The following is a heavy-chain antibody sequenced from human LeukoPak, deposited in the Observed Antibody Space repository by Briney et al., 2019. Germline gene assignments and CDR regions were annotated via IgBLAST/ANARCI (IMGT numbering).Heavy chain of an antibody. J-gene: IGHJ6*02. CDR1: GGSFSGYY. Sequence: SETLSLTCAVYGGSFSGYYWSWIRQPPGKGLEWIGEINHGGSTNYNPSLKSRVTISVDTSKNQFSLKLSSVTAADTAVYYCARRGSGYYAMDVWGQGTTVTVSS. D-gene: IGHD1-14*01. V-gene: IGHV4-34*01. CDR2: INHGGST. CDR3: ARRGSGYYAMDV.